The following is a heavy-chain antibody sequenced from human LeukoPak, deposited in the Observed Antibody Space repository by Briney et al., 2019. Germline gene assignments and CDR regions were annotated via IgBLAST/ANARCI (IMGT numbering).Heavy chain of an antibody. D-gene: IGHD6-13*01. Sequence: GGSLRLSCAASGFTVSGNYMSWVRQAPGKGLEWVSIIYSGGSTYYADSVKGRFSISRDNAKNTVYLQMNSLRAEDTGIYYCARGTSAGGPISPFDFWGQGTLVTVSS. V-gene: IGHV3-53*01. CDR2: IYSGGST. CDR3: ARGTSAGGPISPFDF. CDR1: GFTVSGNY. J-gene: IGHJ4*02.